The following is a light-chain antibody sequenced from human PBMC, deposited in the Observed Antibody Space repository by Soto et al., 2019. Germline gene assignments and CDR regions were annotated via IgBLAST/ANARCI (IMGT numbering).Light chain of an antibody. CDR1: QSIGSN. CDR3: QQYNNWQT. Sequence: EIVTTQSPATLSVSPGERATLSCRASQSIGSNLAWYQQKPGQAPRLLIYGASTRATDIPARFSGSGSGTEFALTISSLQSEDFAVYYCQQYNNWQTFGQGTKVDIK. CDR2: GAS. J-gene: IGKJ2*01. V-gene: IGKV3D-15*01.